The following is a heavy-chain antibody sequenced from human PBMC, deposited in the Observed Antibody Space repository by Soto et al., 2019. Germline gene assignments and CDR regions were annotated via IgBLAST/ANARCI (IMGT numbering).Heavy chain of an antibody. CDR3: ARGVTYYYYGMDV. D-gene: IGHD4-4*01. V-gene: IGHV3-9*01. J-gene: IGHJ6*02. CDR2: ISWNSANI. CDR1: GFTFDDYV. Sequence: EVQLVESGGGLVQPGRSLRLSCAASGFTFDDYVMHWVRQAPGKGLEWVAGISWNSANIGYADSVKGRLTISRDNAKKSLYLQMNSLRAEDTALYYCARGVTYYYYGMDVWGQGTTVTVSS.